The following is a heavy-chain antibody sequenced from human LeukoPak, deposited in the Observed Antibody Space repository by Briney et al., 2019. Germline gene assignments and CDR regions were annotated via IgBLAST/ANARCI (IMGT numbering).Heavy chain of an antibody. V-gene: IGHV1-46*01. CDR2: INPSGGST. J-gene: IGHJ4*02. CDR3: ARDPPPHIVVVTAVPELGSY. Sequence: ASVKVSCKASGYTFTSYYMHWVRQAPRQGLEWMGIINPSGGSTSYAQKFQGRVTMTRDTSTSTVYMELSSLRSEDTAVYYCARDPPPHIVVVTAVPELGSYWGQGTLVTVSS. CDR1: GYTFTSYY. D-gene: IGHD2-21*02.